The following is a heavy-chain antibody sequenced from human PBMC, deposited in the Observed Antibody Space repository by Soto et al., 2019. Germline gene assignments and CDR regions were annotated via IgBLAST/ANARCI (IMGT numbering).Heavy chain of an antibody. CDR1: GFTFSSYG. CDR3: ARGTTGIYYYYGMDV. D-gene: IGHD1-7*01. J-gene: IGHJ6*02. CDR2: IWYDGSNK. V-gene: IGHV3-33*01. Sequence: GGSLRLSCAASGFTFSSYGMHWVRQAPGKGLEWVAVIWYDGSNKYYADSVKGRFTISRDNSKNTLYLQMNSLRAEDTAVYYCARGTTGIYYYYGMDVWGQGTTVTVSS.